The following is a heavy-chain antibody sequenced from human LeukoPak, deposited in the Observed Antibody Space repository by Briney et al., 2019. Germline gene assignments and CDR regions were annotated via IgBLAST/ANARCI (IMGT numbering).Heavy chain of an antibody. CDR2: TYYRSQQWYS. V-gene: IGHV6-1*01. Sequence: QTLSLTCAISGDSVSSNGAAWDRIRQSPSRGLEWLGRTYYRSQQWYSDYAPSVKGRITINADTSQNQFSLHLNSVTPEDTAVYYCGRETDFGVVTNWGQGTLVTVSS. CDR1: GDSVSSNGAA. J-gene: IGHJ4*02. D-gene: IGHD3-3*01. CDR3: GRETDFGVVTN.